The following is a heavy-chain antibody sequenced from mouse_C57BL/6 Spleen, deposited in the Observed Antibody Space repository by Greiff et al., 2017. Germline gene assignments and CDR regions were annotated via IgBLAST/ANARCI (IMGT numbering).Heavy chain of an antibody. V-gene: IGHV1-52*01. CDR3: ARYGYGPKGYFDV. CDR2: IDPSDSET. CDR1: GYTFTSYW. J-gene: IGHJ1*03. Sequence: VQLQQPGAELVRPGSSVKLSCKASGYTFTSYWMHWVKQRPIQGLEWIGNIDPSDSETHYNQKFKDKATFTVDKSSSTAYMQLSSLTSEDSAVYYCARYGYGPKGYFDVWGTGTTGTVSS. D-gene: IGHD2-2*01.